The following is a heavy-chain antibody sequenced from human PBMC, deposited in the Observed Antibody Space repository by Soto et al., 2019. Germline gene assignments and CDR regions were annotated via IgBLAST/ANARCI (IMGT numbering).Heavy chain of an antibody. D-gene: IGHD2-15*01. V-gene: IGHV4-30-2*01. Sequence: SETLSLTCAVSGGSISSGGYSWSWIRQPPGKGLEWIGYIYHSGSTYYNPSLKSRVTISVDRSKNQFSLKLSSVTAADTAVYYCASMGTPATGLYFFDYWGQGSLVP. CDR1: GGSISSGGYS. CDR2: IYHSGST. CDR3: ASMGTPATGLYFFDY. J-gene: IGHJ4*02.